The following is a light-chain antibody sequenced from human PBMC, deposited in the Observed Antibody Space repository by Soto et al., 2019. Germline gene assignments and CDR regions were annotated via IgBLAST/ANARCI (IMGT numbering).Light chain of an antibody. V-gene: IGKV3-20*01. CDR1: QSIINNY. CDR3: QQYGTSPLMYT. Sequence: ESVLTQSPGSLSLSPGETATLSCRASQSIINNYLAWYQQKPGQAPRLLIYGASIRATGVPDRFSGSGSGTYFTLTITRLEAEDFAVYYCQQYGTSPLMYTFGQGTKLGVK. J-gene: IGKJ2*01. CDR2: GAS.